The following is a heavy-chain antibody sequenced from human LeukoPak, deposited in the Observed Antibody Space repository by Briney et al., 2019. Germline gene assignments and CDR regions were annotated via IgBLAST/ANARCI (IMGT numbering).Heavy chain of an antibody. CDR1: GFTFSSYG. CDR3: AREVYTRGWFGEDS. Sequence: GGSLRLSCAASGFTFSSYGMHWVRQAPGNGLEWGAGISYEGSNKYYADYVSVKLRLNISRDNSKTTLYLEMTSMRAEATAVYYCAREVYTRGWFGEDSWGQGTLVTASS. D-gene: IGHD6-19*01. CDR2: ISYEGSNK. J-gene: IGHJ4*02. V-gene: IGHV3-30*19.